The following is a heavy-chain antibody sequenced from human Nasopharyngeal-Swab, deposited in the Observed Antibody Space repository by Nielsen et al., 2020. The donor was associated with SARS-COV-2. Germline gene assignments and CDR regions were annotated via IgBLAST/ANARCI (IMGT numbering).Heavy chain of an antibody. Sequence: GESLKISCAASGFTFSSYAMHWVRQAPGKGPEWVAVISYDGSNKYYADSVKGRFTISRDNSKNTLYLQMNSLRAEDTAVYYCARGDDGRFDPWGQGTLVTVSS. J-gene: IGHJ5*02. CDR2: ISYDGSNK. V-gene: IGHV3-30-3*01. CDR3: ARGDDGRFDP. CDR1: GFTFSSYA. D-gene: IGHD3-16*01.